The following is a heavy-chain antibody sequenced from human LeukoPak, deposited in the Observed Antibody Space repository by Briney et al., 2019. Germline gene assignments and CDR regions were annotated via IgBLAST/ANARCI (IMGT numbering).Heavy chain of an antibody. CDR1: GGSFSSYY. Sequence: SETLSLTCAVYGGSFSSYYWSWIRQPPGKGLEWIGEINYSGSTNYNPSLKSRVTISVDTSKNQFSLKLSSVTAADTAVYYCARGLKRPPTYSVKRGGNYFDYWGQGTLVTVSS. J-gene: IGHJ4*02. V-gene: IGHV4-34*01. CDR2: INYSGST. D-gene: IGHD5/OR15-5a*01. CDR3: ARGLKRPPTYSVKRGGNYFDY.